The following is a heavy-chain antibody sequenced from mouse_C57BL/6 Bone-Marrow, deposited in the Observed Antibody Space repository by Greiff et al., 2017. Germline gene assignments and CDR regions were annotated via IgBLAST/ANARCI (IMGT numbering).Heavy chain of an antibody. CDR1: GFTFSSYA. J-gene: IGHJ3*01. CDR2: ISDGGSYT. CDR3: ARGPYYYGSTPFAY. V-gene: IGHV5-4*03. D-gene: IGHD1-1*01. Sequence: EVKLVESGGGLVKPGGSLKLSCAASGFTFSSYAMSWVRQTPEKRLEWVATISDGGSYTYYPDNVKGRFTISRDNAKNNLYLQMSHLKSEDTAMYYCARGPYYYGSTPFAYWGQGTLVTVSA.